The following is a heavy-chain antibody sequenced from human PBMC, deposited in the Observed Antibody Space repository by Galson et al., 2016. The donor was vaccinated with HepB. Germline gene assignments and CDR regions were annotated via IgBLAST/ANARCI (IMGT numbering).Heavy chain of an antibody. CDR3: ARATVLTASD. Sequence: SVKVSCKASGYTFSGYYMHWVRQAPGQGLEWMGWINPTSGGTKYAQKFQGRVAMTRDTSSSTAYMELRRLRSDDTAVYYRARATVLTASDWGQGTLVTVSS. D-gene: IGHD4-23*01. V-gene: IGHV1-2*02. CDR2: INPTSGGT. CDR1: GYTFSGYY. J-gene: IGHJ4*02.